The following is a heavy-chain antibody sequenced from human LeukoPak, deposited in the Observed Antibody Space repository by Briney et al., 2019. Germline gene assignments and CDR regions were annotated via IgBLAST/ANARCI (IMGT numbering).Heavy chain of an antibody. CDR1: GFAFSSYW. CDR3: ARVNTIAAPGH. J-gene: IGHJ4*02. V-gene: IGHV3-7*01. D-gene: IGHD6-13*01. CDR2: IKQDGSEK. Sequence: GGSLRLSCAASGFAFSSYWMSWVRQAPGKGLEWVANIKQDGSEKYYVDSVKGRFTISRDNAKNSLYLQMNSLRAEDTAVYYCARVNTIAAPGHWGQGTLVTVSS.